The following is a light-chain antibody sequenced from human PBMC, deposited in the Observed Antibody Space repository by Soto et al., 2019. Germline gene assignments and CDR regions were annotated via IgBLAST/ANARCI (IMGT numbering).Light chain of an antibody. CDR2: GAS. CDR1: QSVSNNY. Sequence: EVVMTQSPGPLSLSPGERATLSCRASQSVSNNYLAWYQQRPGHAPRLLIYGASKRATGIPDKFGGSGSGTDFPLSVNRLEPEDVAVYYCQQYGSTPYTFGQGTKLEIE. J-gene: IGKJ2*01. CDR3: QQYGSTPYT. V-gene: IGKV3-20*01.